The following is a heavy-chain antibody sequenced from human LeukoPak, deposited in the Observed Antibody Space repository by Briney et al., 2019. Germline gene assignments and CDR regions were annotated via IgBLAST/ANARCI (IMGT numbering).Heavy chain of an antibody. CDR3: TRGTYYGPFDY. CDR1: GFTFSSQW. D-gene: IGHD4-17*01. V-gene: IGHV3-7*01. J-gene: IGHJ4*02. CDR2: VNQGGTEK. Sequence: GGSLRLSCVASGFTFSSQWMGWVRQAPGKGLEWVANVNQGGTEKFYVDSVKGRFTISRDNAKNSLYLQMNSLRAEDTAVYYCTRGTYYGPFDYWGQGTLVTVSS.